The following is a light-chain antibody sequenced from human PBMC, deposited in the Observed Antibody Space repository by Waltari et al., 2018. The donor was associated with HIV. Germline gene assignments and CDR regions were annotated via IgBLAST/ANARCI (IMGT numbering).Light chain of an antibody. V-gene: IGKV1-5*03. CDR3: QQYNSYSWT. CDR2: KAS. CDR1: QSISSW. J-gene: IGKJ1*01. Sequence: DIQMTQSPSTLSASVGARVTITCRASQSISSWLAWYQQKPGKAHKLLIYKASSLESGVPSRFSGSGSGTEFTLTISSLQPDDFATYYCQQYNSYSWTFGQGTKVEIK.